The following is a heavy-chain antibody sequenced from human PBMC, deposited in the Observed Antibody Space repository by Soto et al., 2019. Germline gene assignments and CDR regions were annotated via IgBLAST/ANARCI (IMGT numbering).Heavy chain of an antibody. CDR3: ARVIRGAYYNSPLDT. J-gene: IGHJ5*02. CDR2: INPYSGGA. Sequence: ASVKVSCKASGYTFTGYFMRWVRQAPGQGLEWMGWINPYSGGADYAQSFQGRVTMTRDTSISTVYMELSRLRFDDTAVYYCARVIRGAYYNSPLDTWGQGTVVTVSS. V-gene: IGHV1-2*02. D-gene: IGHD3-10*01. CDR1: GYTFTGYF.